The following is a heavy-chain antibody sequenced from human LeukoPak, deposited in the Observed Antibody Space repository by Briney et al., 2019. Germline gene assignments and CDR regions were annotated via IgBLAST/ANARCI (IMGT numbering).Heavy chain of an antibody. Sequence: GESLRLACAAAGFPFSTYWMSWDRQAQGKWLEWVANIHQDGTEKYYVDSVKGRFTISRDYAKNSLYLQMNSLRVEDTAVYYCAKVAKYYYGPETYYFFEQWGQGTPVTASS. J-gene: IGHJ4*02. V-gene: IGHV3-7*01. CDR2: IHQDGTEK. CDR3: AKVAKYYYGPETYYFFEQ. D-gene: IGHD3-10*01. CDR1: GFPFSTYW.